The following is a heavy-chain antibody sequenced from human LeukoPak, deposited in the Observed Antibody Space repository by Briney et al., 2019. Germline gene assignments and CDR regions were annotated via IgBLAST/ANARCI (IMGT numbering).Heavy chain of an antibody. CDR1: GSSINSYY. CDR3: ARGRANYDSTGYYY. Sequence: SETLSLTCSVTGSSINSYYWTWIRQPPGKGLEWIGYIYSSGSTKYNPSLKSRVTITIDTSKNQFSLKLSSVTAADTAAYYCARGRANYDSTGYYYWGQGILVTVSS. V-gene: IGHV4-59*01. D-gene: IGHD3-22*01. J-gene: IGHJ4*02. CDR2: IYSSGST.